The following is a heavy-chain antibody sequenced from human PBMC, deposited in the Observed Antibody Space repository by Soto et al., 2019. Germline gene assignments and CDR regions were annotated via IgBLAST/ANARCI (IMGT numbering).Heavy chain of an antibody. J-gene: IGHJ6*02. V-gene: IGHV3-30*04. CDR1: GFTFSSYA. Sequence: QVQLVESGGGVVQPGRSLRLSCAASGFTFSSYAMHWVRQTPDKGLQWVAVVSYHATKTFYADSVKGRFTISRDNSKSTLFLRMNSLGPEDTAGYYCARASDHYGSGNYPQLGTDVWGQGTTVTVSS. D-gene: IGHD3-10*01. CDR3: ARASDHYGSGNYPQLGTDV. CDR2: VSYHATKT.